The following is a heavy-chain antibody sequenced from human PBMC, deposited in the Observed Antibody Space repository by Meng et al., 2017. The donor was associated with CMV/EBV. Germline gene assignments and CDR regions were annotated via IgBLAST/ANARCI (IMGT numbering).Heavy chain of an antibody. D-gene: IGHD1-7*01. CDR2: IRYDGSNK. J-gene: IGHJ4*02. V-gene: IGHV3-30*02. CDR3: AFWRTN. Sequence: GESLKISCAASGFTFSSYGMHWVRQAPGKGLEWVAFIRYDGSNKYYADSVKGRFTISRDNSKNTLYLQMNSLRAEDTAVYYCAFWRTNWGQGTLVTVSS. CDR1: GFTFSSYG.